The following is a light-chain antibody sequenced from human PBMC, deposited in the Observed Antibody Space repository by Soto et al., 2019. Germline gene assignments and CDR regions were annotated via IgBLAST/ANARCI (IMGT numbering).Light chain of an antibody. CDR1: NIGSKS. V-gene: IGLV3-21*04. Sequence: SYELTQPPSVSVAPGKTAWISCGGNNIGSKSVHWYQRKPGQAPVLVIYSDPDLPSVIPERLSGSNSGNTATLTISRVEAGDEADYYCQVWDSSSAHVVFGGGTKLTVL. CDR2: SDP. CDR3: QVWDSSSAHVV. J-gene: IGLJ2*01.